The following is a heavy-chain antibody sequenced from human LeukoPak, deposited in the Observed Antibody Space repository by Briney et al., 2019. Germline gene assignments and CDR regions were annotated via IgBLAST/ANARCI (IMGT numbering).Heavy chain of an antibody. CDR3: AKRADFWSGYFDY. V-gene: IGHV3-23*01. Sequence: PGGSLRLSCAASGFTFSSYAMSWFRQAPAKGLEWVSAISGSGGSTYYADSVKGRFTISRDNSKNTLYLQMNSLRAEDTAVYYCAKRADFWSGYFDYWGQGTLVTVSS. CDR1: GFTFSSYA. D-gene: IGHD3-3*01. CDR2: ISGSGGST. J-gene: IGHJ4*02.